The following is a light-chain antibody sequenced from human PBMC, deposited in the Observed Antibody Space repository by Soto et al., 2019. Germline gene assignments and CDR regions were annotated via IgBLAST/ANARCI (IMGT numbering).Light chain of an antibody. Sequence: QSVLTQPPSASGSPGQSVAISCTGTSSDVGGYNYVSWYQQHPGKAPKLMIYEVSKRPSGVSNRFSGSKSGNTASLTISGLQGEDESHYYCSSYTSDTTVLFGGGTKVTVL. J-gene: IGLJ2*01. CDR2: EVS. V-gene: IGLV2-14*01. CDR1: SSDVGGYNY. CDR3: SSYTSDTTVL.